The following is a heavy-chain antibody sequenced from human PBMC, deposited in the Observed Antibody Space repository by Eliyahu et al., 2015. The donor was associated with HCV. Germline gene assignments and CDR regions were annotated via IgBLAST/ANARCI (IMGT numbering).Heavy chain of an antibody. J-gene: IGHJ4*02. CDR2: IKHGGST. CDR1: GGSFSDYY. D-gene: IGHD3-16*02. CDR3: ARGSSRLSV. V-gene: IGHV4-34*01. Sequence: QVQLQQWGAGLLKPSETLSLICSVYGGSFSDYYWSWIRQPPGKGLEWIGEIKHGGSTNYNPSLKSRVTLSVETSKNQFSLRLSSVTAADTAVYYCARGSSRLSVWGQGTLVTVSS.